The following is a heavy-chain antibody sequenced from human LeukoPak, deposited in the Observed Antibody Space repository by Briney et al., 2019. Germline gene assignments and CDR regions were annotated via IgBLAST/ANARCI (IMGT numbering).Heavy chain of an antibody. CDR2: IYSSGST. J-gene: IGHJ4*02. CDR3: ARLRPSGMGGGFDY. V-gene: IGHV4-61*08. D-gene: IGHD3-10*01. CDR1: GGSLSSGDYN. Sequence: SQTLSLTCTVSGGSLSSGDYNWSWIRHPPGKGLEWIAYIYSSGSTNYNPPLKSQVTISVASSKNQFSLKLSAVAAADTAVYYCARLRPSGMGGGFDYWGQGTLVTVSS.